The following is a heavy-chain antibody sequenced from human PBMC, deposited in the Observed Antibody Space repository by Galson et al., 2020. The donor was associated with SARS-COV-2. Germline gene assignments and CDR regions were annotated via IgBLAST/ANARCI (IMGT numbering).Heavy chain of an antibody. V-gene: IGHV4-61*02. CDR3: ARHDGGPEGADH. CDR1: GDSISSGSYY. Sequence: SETLSLTCTVSGDSISSGSYYWSWFRQPAGKGLEWIGRIHSSGRINYNPSLKSRVTISRDTCKDQFFLNLSSVTAEDTAVYYCARHDGGPEGADHWGQGTLVTVSS. D-gene: IGHD2-15*01. CDR2: IHSSGRI. J-gene: IGHJ4*02.